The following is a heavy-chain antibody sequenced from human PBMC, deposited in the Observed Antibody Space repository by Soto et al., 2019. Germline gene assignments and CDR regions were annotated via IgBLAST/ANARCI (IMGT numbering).Heavy chain of an antibody. J-gene: IGHJ5*02. CDR2: FDPEDGET. D-gene: IGHD3-16*01. Sequence: ASVKVSCKVSGYTLTELSMHWVRQAPGKGLEWMGGFDPEDGETIYAQKFQGRVTMTEDTSTDTAYMELSSLRSEDTAVYYRATDLSGGRLGGWFDPWGQGTLVTVS. CDR1: GYTLTELS. CDR3: ATDLSGGRLGGWFDP. V-gene: IGHV1-24*01.